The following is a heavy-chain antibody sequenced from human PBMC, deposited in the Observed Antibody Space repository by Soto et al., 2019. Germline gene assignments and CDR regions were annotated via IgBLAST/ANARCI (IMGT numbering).Heavy chain of an antibody. CDR2: ISAYNGNT. Sequence: ASVKVSCKASGYTFTSYGISWVRQAPGQGLEWMGWISAYNGNTNYAQKLQGRVTMTTDTSTSTAYMELRSLRSDDTAVYYCARDQVAYYDSSGQDYWGQGTLVTVSS. V-gene: IGHV1-18*01. CDR3: ARDQVAYYDSSGQDY. CDR1: GYTFTSYG. J-gene: IGHJ4*02. D-gene: IGHD3-22*01.